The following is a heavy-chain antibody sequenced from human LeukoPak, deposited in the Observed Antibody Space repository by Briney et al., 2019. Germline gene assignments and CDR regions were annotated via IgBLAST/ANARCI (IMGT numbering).Heavy chain of an antibody. J-gene: IGHJ4*02. CDR3: ARGRDGYNYPDFDY. CDR2: IIPIFGTA. D-gene: IGHD5-24*01. CDR1: GGTFSSYA. V-gene: IGHV1-69*13. Sequence: SVKVPCKASGGTFSSYAISWVRQAPGQGLEWMGGIIPIFGTANYAQKFQGRVTITADESTSTAYMELSSLRSEDTAVYYCARGRDGYNYPDFDYWGQGTLVTVSS.